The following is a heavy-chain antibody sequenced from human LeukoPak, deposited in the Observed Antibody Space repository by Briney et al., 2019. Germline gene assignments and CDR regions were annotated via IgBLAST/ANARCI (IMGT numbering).Heavy chain of an antibody. CDR3: ARADYGDNSAAFNI. CDR2: IYSSGST. J-gene: IGHJ3*02. V-gene: IGHV4-59*01. CDR1: GGSISNYY. Sequence: KPSETLSLTCTVSGGSISNYYWNWIRQPPGKGLEWIGYIYSSGSTYFNPSLTSRVTISVDTSKNQFSLNLTSVTAADTAVYYCARADYGDNSAAFNIWGQGTMVTVSS. D-gene: IGHD4-23*01.